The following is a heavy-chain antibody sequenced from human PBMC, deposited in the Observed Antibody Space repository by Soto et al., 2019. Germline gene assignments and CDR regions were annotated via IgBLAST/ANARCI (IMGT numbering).Heavy chain of an antibody. CDR1: GGYMSSGDDY. Sequence: ILSLGCTVAGGYMSSGDDYGSWIRQPPGKGLEWIGYIYYSRSTYYNPSLKSRVTISVDTYKNQFSLTLSSVTAADTAVYYCARLGSAWMWYAYWGQGTLVTVSS. J-gene: IGHJ4*02. CDR3: ARLGSAWMWYAY. CDR2: IYYSRST. D-gene: IGHD3-10*01. V-gene: IGHV4-30-4*01.